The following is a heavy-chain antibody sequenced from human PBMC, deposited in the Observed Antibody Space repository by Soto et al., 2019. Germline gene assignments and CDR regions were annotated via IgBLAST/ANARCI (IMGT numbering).Heavy chain of an antibody. Sequence: SETLSLTCAVYGGSFSGYYWSWIRQPPGKGLEWIGEINHSGSTNYNPSLKSRVTISVDTSKNQFSLKLSSVTAADTAVYYCARAQGVVGAFDTWGQGTMVTVSS. CDR1: GGSFSGYY. D-gene: IGHD1-26*01. V-gene: IGHV4-34*01. CDR3: ARAQGVVGAFDT. J-gene: IGHJ3*02. CDR2: INHSGST.